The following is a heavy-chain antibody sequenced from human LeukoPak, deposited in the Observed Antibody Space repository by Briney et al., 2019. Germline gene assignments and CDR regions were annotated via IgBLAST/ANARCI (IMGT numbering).Heavy chain of an antibody. CDR1: GFTFSSNY. D-gene: IGHD3-22*01. V-gene: IGHV3-53*01. CDR3: ARGPPYYDSSGYYYVWFDY. CDR2: IYSGGST. Sequence: GGSLRLSCAASGFTFSSNYMSWVRQAPGKGLEWVSVIYSGGSTYYSDSVTGRFTISRDNSKNTLYLQMNSLRAEDTAVYYCARGPPYYDSSGYYYVWFDYWGQGTLVTVSS. J-gene: IGHJ4*02.